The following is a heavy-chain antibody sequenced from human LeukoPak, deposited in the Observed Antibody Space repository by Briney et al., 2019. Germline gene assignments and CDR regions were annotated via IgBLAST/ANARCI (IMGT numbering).Heavy chain of an antibody. CDR3: ARASSGFYYYYGMDV. J-gene: IGHJ6*04. Sequence: SETLSLTCAVYGVSFSGYYWSWIRQPPGKGLEWIGEINHSGSTNYNPSLKRRVTISVDPSKKQFSLKLSSVTAADTGVYYCARASSGFYYYYGMDVWGKGTTVTVSS. CDR1: GVSFSGYY. V-gene: IGHV4-34*01. D-gene: IGHD3-10*01. CDR2: INHSGST.